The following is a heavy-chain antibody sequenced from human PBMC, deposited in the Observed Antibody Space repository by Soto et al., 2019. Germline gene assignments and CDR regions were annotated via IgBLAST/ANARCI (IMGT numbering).Heavy chain of an antibody. D-gene: IGHD3-3*01. CDR2: IIPIFGTA. Sequence: VKVSCKASGGTFSSYAISSVRQAPGQGLEWMGGIIPIFGTANYAQKFQGRVTITADESTSTAYMELSSLRSEDTAVYYCARDRGWSGYYPYYYGMDVWGQGTTVTVS. CDR3: ARDRGWSGYYPYYYGMDV. CDR1: GGTFSSYA. J-gene: IGHJ6*02. V-gene: IGHV1-69*01.